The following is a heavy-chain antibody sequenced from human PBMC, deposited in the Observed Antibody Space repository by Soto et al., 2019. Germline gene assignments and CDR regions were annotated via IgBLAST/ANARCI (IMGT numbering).Heavy chain of an antibody. CDR3: AKHFVKGGYHYYYMDV. CDR2: ISGSGGST. V-gene: IGHV3-23*01. J-gene: IGHJ6*03. D-gene: IGHD6-13*01. CDR1: GFTFSSYA. Sequence: EVQLLESGGGLVQPRGSLRLSCAASGFTFSSYAMSWVRQAPGKGLEWVSVISGSGGSTYYADSVKGRFTISRDNSKNTLYLQMNSLRVEDTAVYYCAKHFVKGGYHYYYMDVWGKGTTVTVSS.